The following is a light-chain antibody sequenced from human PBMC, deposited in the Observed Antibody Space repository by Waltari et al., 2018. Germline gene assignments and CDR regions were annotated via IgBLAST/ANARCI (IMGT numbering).Light chain of an antibody. CDR1: SSDVGGYDY. CDR3: GSYTSSTTLA. Sequence: QSALTQPASVSGSPGQSITISSTGTSSDVGGYDYVSWYQQHTGKAPKLILYDVSNRPLEVSHRFAGSKSGNTASLTISGLQADDEAEYYCGSYTSSTTLAFGTGTKVTVL. CDR2: DVS. J-gene: IGLJ1*01. V-gene: IGLV2-14*03.